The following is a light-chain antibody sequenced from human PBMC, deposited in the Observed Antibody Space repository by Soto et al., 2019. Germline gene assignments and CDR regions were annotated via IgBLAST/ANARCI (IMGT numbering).Light chain of an antibody. J-gene: IGKJ2*01. CDR2: NAS. CDR1: QSISSW. Sequence: DIQMTQSPSTLSASVGDRVTITCRASQSISSWLAWYQQKPGKAPKLLIYNASSFESGVPSMFTGSGSGTKFPLTISSLQPDDFATYYCQQYNSYSPMYTFGQGTKLDIK. V-gene: IGKV1-5*01. CDR3: QQYNSYSPMYT.